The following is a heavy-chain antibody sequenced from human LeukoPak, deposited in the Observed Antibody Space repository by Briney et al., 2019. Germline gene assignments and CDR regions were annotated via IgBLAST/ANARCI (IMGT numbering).Heavy chain of an antibody. CDR2: ISWNSGFI. CDR1: GFTFDDYA. V-gene: IGHV3-9*01. D-gene: IGHD6-13*01. Sequence: PGGSLRLSCAASGFTFDDYAMHWVRQAPGKGLEWASGISWNSGFIGYADSVKGRFTISRDNAKNSLFLQMNSLRAEDTALYYCARDMHSSSWYGGFDHWGQGTLVTVSS. CDR3: ARDMHSSSWYGGFDH. J-gene: IGHJ4*02.